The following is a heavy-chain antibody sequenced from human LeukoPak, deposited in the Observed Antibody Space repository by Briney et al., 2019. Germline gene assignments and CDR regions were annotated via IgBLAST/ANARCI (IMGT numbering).Heavy chain of an antibody. CDR3: ARARSGYDVFDY. CDR2: IYYSGST. V-gene: IGHV4-59*01. CDR1: GGSISSYY. Sequence: SETLSLTCTVSGGSISSYYWSWIRQPPGKGLEWIGYIYYSGSTNYNPSLKSRVTISVDTSKNQFSLKLSSVTAADTAVYYCARARSGYDVFDYWGQGTLVTVSS. D-gene: IGHD5-12*01. J-gene: IGHJ4*02.